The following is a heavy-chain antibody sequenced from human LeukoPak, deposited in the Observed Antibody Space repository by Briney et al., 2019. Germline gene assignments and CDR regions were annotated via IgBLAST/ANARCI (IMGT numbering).Heavy chain of an antibody. D-gene: IGHD3-10*01. Sequence: ASVKVSCKASRYSFTNYGIHWVRQAPGQRLEWMGWINADNGNTRYSQNFQVGVTITRDTSASTAYMELGSLRSEDTAVYYCARGPKENGDYYFDYWGQGTLVTVSS. CDR2: INADNGNT. V-gene: IGHV1-3*01. CDR1: RYSFTNYG. J-gene: IGHJ4*02. CDR3: ARGPKENGDYYFDY.